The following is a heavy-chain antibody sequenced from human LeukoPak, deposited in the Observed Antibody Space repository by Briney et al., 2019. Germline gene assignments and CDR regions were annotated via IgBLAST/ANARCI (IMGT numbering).Heavy chain of an antibody. CDR3: ARGLGPAAFYYYMDV. Sequence: SETLSLTCTVSGDSISNYYWSWIRQPAGKGLEWIGRIYTSGSTNYSPSLKSRVTMSVDTSKNQFSLKLSSVTAADTAVYYCARGLGPAAFYYYMDVWGKGTTVTVSS. J-gene: IGHJ6*03. V-gene: IGHV4-4*07. D-gene: IGHD2-2*01. CDR2: IYTSGST. CDR1: GDSISNYY.